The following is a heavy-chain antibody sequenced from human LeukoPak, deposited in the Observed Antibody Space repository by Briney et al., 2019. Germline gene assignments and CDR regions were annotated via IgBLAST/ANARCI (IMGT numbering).Heavy chain of an antibody. CDR2: IYYSGST. Sequence: SGTLSLTCTVSGGSISSSSYYWSWIRQPPGKGLEWVGYIYYSGSTNYNPSLKSRVTISVDTSKNQFSLKLSSVTAADTAVYYCARNTWGAYCGGDCYDWYFDLWGRGTLVTVSS. J-gene: IGHJ2*01. CDR1: GGSISSSSYY. CDR3: ARNTWGAYCGGDCYDWYFDL. D-gene: IGHD2-21*02. V-gene: IGHV4-61*01.